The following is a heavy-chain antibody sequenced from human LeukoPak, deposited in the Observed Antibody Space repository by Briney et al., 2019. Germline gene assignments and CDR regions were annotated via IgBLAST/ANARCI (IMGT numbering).Heavy chain of an antibody. CDR1: GFTFTSSA. D-gene: IGHD2-2*01. J-gene: IGHJ4*02. CDR3: AAAPTFVTNYALFVY. V-gene: IGHV1-58*02. CDR2: IVVGSGNT. Sequence: SVNPSCKPAGFTFTSSAIQWVRHAGRQLIEWIGWIVVGSGNTNYAQKFPETVTITRDMSTNTAYMELSSLRSEDSAVYYCAAAPTFVTNYALFVYWGQGAMATVSS.